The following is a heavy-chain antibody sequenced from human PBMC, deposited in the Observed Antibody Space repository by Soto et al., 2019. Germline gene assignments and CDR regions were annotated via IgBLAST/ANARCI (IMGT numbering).Heavy chain of an antibody. CDR3: ARGLNFNSSGYPYYFDY. V-gene: IGHV4-34*01. J-gene: IGHJ4*02. D-gene: IGHD3-22*01. CDR1: GGSFSGYY. CDR2: INHSGST. Sequence: SETLSLTCAVCGGSFSGYYWSWIRQPPGKGLEWIGEINHSGSTNYNPSLKSRVTISVDTSKNQFSLKLSSVTAADTAVYYCARGLNFNSSGYPYYFDYWGQGTLVTVSS.